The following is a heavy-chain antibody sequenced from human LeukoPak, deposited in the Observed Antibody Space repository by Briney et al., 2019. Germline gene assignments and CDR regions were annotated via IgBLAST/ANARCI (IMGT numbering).Heavy chain of an antibody. CDR1: GGSISSYY. D-gene: IGHD3-3*01. CDR2: IYTSGST. V-gene: IGHV4-4*07. J-gene: IGHJ3*02. CDR3: ARGGKNYDFWSGYYFDDAFDI. Sequence: SEALSLTCTVSGGSISSYYWSWIRQPAGKGLEWIGRIYTSGSTNYNPSLKSRVTMSVDTSKNQFSPKLSSVTAADTAVYYCARGGKNYDFWSGYYFDDAFDIWGQGTMVTVSS.